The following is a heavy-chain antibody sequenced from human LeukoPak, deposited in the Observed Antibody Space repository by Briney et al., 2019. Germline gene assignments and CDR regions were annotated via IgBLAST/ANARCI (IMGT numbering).Heavy chain of an antibody. Sequence: GGSLRLSCAASGLTFSSYAMNWVRQAPGKGLEWVSAISGSGGNTYYADSVKGRFTISRDNSKNTLYLQMNSLRAEDTAVYYCAKDSTYSGSYYDYFDYWGQGTLVTVSS. CDR3: AKDSTYSGSYYDYFDY. V-gene: IGHV3-23*01. D-gene: IGHD1-26*01. J-gene: IGHJ4*02. CDR1: GLTFSSYA. CDR2: ISGSGGNT.